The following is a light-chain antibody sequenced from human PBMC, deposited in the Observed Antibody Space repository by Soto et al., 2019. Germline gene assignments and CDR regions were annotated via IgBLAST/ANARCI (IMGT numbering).Light chain of an antibody. CDR3: QQYGSSSPWT. CDR1: QSVSSSY. J-gene: IGKJ1*01. V-gene: IGKV3-20*01. Sequence: EIVLTQSPGTLSLSPGERATLSCRASQSVSSSYLAWYQQKPGQTPRLLIYGASDRATGIPDRFSGGGSGTDFTLTISRLEPEDFAVYYCQQYGSSSPWTFGLGTKVEIK. CDR2: GAS.